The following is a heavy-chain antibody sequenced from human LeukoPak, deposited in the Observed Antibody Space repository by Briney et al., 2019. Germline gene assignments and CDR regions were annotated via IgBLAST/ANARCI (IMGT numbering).Heavy chain of an antibody. D-gene: IGHD3-10*01. J-gene: IGHJ5*02. Sequence: SETLSLTCAVYGGSFSGYYWSWIRQPPGKGLEWIGEINHSGSTNYNPSLKSRVTISVDTSKNQFSLKLSSVTAADTAVYYCARQGPRVRGVSNWFDPWGQGTLVTVSS. CDR1: GGSFSGYY. CDR3: ARQGPRVRGVSNWFDP. CDR2: INHSGST. V-gene: IGHV4-34*01.